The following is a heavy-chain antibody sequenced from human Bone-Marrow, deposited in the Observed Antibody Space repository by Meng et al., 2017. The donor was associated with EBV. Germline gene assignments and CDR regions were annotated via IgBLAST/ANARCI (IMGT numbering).Heavy chain of an antibody. CDR3: ARETVGVGAAYFFDQ. D-gene: IGHD1-26*01. CDR1: GYTFTGYY. Sequence: QVQLVQSGAAEKKPXXSXKGXCXASGYTFTGYYMHWVRQAPGQGLEWMGRINTNSGGTNYAQKFQGRVTMTRDTSISTAYMELSRLRSDDTAVYYCARETVGVGAAYFFDQWDHGPRVTVYS. CDR2: INTNSGGT. J-gene: IGHJ4*01. V-gene: IGHV1-2*06.